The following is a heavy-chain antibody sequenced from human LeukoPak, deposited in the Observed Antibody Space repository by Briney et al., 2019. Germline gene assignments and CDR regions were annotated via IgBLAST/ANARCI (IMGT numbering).Heavy chain of an antibody. V-gene: IGHV3-30*18. D-gene: IGHD2-2*01. J-gene: IGHJ4*02. CDR3: AKDHRGYCSSTSCYEPDY. Sequence: GRSLRLSCAASGFTFSSYGMHWVRQAPGKGLEWVAVISYDGSNKYYADSVKGRFTISRDNSKNTLYLQMNSLRAEDTAVYYCAKDHRGYCSSTSCYEPDYWGQGTLVTVSS. CDR2: ISYDGSNK. CDR1: GFTFSSYG.